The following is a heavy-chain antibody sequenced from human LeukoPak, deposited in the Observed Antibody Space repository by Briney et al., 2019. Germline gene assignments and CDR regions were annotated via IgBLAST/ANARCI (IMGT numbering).Heavy chain of an antibody. D-gene: IGHD6-19*01. V-gene: IGHV4-34*01. CDR3: ARQWRRFSSGWYFDY. CDR2: INHSGST. CDR1: GGSFSGYY. Sequence: SETLSLTCAVYGGSFSGYYWSWIRPPPGKGLEWIGEINHSGSTNYNPSLKSRVTISVDTSKNQFSLKLSSVTAADTAVYYCARQWRRFSSGWYFDYWGQGTLVTVSS. J-gene: IGHJ4*02.